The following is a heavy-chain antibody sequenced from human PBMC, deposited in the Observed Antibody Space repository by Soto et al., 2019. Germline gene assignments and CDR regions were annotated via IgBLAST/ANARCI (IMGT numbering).Heavy chain of an antibody. CDR3: ARSVFP. V-gene: IGHV4-31*03. CDR2: IYYIGST. J-gene: IGHJ5*02. CDR1: GGSISSGGTGYY. Sequence: SETLSLTCTVSGGSISSGGTGYYWNWIRQHPGKGLEWIGYIYYIGSTYYNPSLKSRVTISLDTSKNQFSLKLSSVTAADTAVYYCARSVFPWGQGTLVTVSS.